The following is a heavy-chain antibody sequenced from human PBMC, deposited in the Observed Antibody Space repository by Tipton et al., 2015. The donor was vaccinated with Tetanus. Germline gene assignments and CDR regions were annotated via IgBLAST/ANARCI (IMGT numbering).Heavy chain of an antibody. CDR2: IYYSGST. Sequence: LSLPCPVSGGSISSYYWSWIRQPPGKGLEWIGYIYYSGSTNYNPSLKSRVTISVDTSKNQFSLKLSSVTAADTAVYYCARQPRSYYYDSSGYVERNWGQGPLVTVSS. V-gene: IGHV4-59*08. D-gene: IGHD3-22*01. J-gene: IGHJ4*02. CDR1: GGSISSYY. CDR3: ARQPRSYYYDSSGYVERN.